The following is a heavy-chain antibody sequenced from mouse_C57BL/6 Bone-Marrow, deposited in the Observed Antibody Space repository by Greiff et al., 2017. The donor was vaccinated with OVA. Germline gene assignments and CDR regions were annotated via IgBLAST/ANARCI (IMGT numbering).Heavy chain of an antibody. CDR1: GFTFSSYA. Sequence: EVKVEESGEGLVKPGGSLKLSCAASGFTFSSYAMSWVRQTPEKRLEWVAYISSGGDYIYYADTVKGRFTISRDNARNTLYLQMSSLKSEDTAMYYCTRAGYYFDYWGQGTTLTVSS. J-gene: IGHJ2*01. V-gene: IGHV5-9-1*02. CDR2: ISSGGDYI. D-gene: IGHD4-1*01. CDR3: TRAGYYFDY.